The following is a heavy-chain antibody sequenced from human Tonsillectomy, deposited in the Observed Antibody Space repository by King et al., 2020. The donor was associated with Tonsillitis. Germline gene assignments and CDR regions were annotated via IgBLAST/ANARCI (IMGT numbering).Heavy chain of an antibody. J-gene: IGHJ1*01. V-gene: IGHV1-2*02. D-gene: IGHD3-22*01. Sequence: VQLVESGAELRKPGASVSVSCKASGDTFGGHHVHWVRQAPGQGLEWMGWINPDSGDTNSAANFQGRVTMTVTKDTSISTAYMGLSSLRPDDTAVYYCATLALASGSSDSRAYRYLRHWGQGTRVTVSS. CDR1: GDTFGGHH. CDR3: ATLALASGSSDSRAYRYLRH. CDR2: INPDSGDT.